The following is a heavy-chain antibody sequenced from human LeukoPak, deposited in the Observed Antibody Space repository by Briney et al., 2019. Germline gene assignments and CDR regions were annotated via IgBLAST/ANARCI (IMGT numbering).Heavy chain of an antibody. Sequence: GGSLRLSCAASGFTFSSYAMSWVRQAPGKGLEWVSGVSGSGGSTYYADSVKGRFTISRDNSKNALYLQMNSLRAEDTAVYYCAKDLDIVATITGNWGQGTLVTVSS. CDR2: VSGSGGST. V-gene: IGHV3-23*01. J-gene: IGHJ4*02. CDR3: AKDLDIVATITGN. D-gene: IGHD5-12*01. CDR1: GFTFSSYA.